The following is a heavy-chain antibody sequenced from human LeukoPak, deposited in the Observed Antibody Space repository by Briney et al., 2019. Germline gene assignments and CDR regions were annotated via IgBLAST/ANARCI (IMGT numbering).Heavy chain of an antibody. J-gene: IGHJ4*02. CDR3: AKEQHQRVSANFDY. D-gene: IGHD1/OR15-1a*01. CDR2: IYSGGST. CDR1: GFTVSSNY. Sequence: GGSLRLSCAASGFTVSSNYMSWVRQAPGKGLEWVSVIYSGGSTYYADSVKGRFTISRDNSKNTLYLQMNSLRDEDTAVYYCAKEQHQRVSANFDYWGQGTLVTVSS. V-gene: IGHV3-53*05.